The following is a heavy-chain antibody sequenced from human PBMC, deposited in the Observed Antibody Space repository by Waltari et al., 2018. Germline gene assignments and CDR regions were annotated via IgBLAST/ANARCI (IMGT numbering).Heavy chain of an antibody. CDR1: GDSITDGYH. CDR3: ARDFIFGELIRPAV. CDR2: IYHRGGT. V-gene: IGHV4-38-2*02. D-gene: IGHD3-3*02. J-gene: IGHJ4*02. Sequence: QVQLQESGPGLVEPSGTMSLTCSVSGDSITDGYHWGWIRQSPGKGLEWIGSIYHRGGTYYNPSLESRVSVSVDTSKNQFSLRLDSVTAADTAIYYCARDFIFGELIRPAVWGQGILVTVSS.